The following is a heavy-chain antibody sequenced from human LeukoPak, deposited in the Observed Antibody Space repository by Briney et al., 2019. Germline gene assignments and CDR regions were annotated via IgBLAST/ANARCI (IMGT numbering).Heavy chain of an antibody. CDR2: ISYDGSNK. CDR3: AKVHLVGYCSGGSCSHALDY. Sequence: QPGGSLRLSCAASGITFSGSGMSWVRQAPGKGLEWVAVISYDGSNKYYADSVKGRFTISRDNSKNTLYLQMNSLRAEDTAVYYCAKVHLVGYCSGGSCSHALDYWGQGTLVTVSS. D-gene: IGHD2-15*01. CDR1: GITFSGSG. V-gene: IGHV3-30*18. J-gene: IGHJ4*02.